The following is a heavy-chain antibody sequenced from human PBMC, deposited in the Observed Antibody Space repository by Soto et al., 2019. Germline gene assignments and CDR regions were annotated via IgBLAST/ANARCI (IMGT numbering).Heavy chain of an antibody. D-gene: IGHD3-9*01. CDR2: IYWNDDK. V-gene: IGHV2-5*01. Sequence: SGPTLVNPTQTLTLTCTFSGFSLSTSGVGVGWIRQPPGKALEWLALIYWNDDKRYSPSLKSRLTITKDTSKNQVVLTMTNMDPVDTATYYCAQARVVLRYFDWLFSRFDPWGQGTLVTVSS. J-gene: IGHJ5*02. CDR3: AQARVVLRYFDWLFSRFDP. CDR1: GFSLSTSGVG.